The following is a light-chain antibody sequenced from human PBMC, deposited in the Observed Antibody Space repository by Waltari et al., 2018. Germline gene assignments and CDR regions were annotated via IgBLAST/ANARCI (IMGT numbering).Light chain of an antibody. J-gene: IGKJ4*01. CDR3: FQRTNWPLT. Sequence: EIVLTQSPATLSLSPGERVTLSCRASQSIGNHLAWYQQNPGQVPRLLIYEASNRATGIPARFSGSGAGTYFTLTISSLEPEDFAVYYCFQRTNWPLTFGGGTKVEIK. V-gene: IGKV3-11*01. CDR1: QSIGNH. CDR2: EAS.